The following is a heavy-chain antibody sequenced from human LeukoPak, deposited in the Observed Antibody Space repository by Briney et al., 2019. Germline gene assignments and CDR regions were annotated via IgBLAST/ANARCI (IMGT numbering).Heavy chain of an antibody. CDR2: TYFRTKWSN. J-gene: IGHJ3*02. V-gene: IGHV6-1*01. Sequence: PSQTLSLTCAISGDSVSSNSAAWNWIRQSPSRGLEWLGRTYFRTKWSNDYAESVRSRLIINADTSKNQFSLQLNSVTPEDTAVYYCARGKHSAFDIWGQGTMVTVSS. CDR3: ARGKHSAFDI. D-gene: IGHD3-3*02. CDR1: GDSVSSNSAA.